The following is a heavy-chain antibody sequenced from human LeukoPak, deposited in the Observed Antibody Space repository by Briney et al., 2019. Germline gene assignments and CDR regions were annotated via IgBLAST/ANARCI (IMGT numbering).Heavy chain of an antibody. J-gene: IGHJ4*02. CDR1: GFTFSSYW. CDR3: VRDWGYDSSGYWQKYFDT. D-gene: IGHD3-22*01. CDR2: IKTDGSQI. V-gene: IGHV3-7*01. Sequence: GGSLRLSCVASGFTFSSYWMTWVRQAPGKGLEWVANIKTDGSQIYYVDSVKGRFTISRDNAKNTVYLQMNSLRAEDTAVYYCVRDWGYDSSGYWQKYFDTWGQGTLVTVSS.